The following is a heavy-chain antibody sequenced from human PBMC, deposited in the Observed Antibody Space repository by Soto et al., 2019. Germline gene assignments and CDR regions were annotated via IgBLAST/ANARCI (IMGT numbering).Heavy chain of an antibody. D-gene: IGHD3-3*01. CDR2: IIPIFGTA. Sequence: GASVKVSSKASGGTLRSCSLSWPQQAPGQGLEWMGGIIPIFGTANYAQKFQGRVTITADESTSTAYMELSSLRSEDTAVYYCATTDYDFWSGYSPGRWFDPWGQGTLVTVSS. CDR1: GGTLRSCS. J-gene: IGHJ5*02. CDR3: ATTDYDFWSGYSPGRWFDP. V-gene: IGHV1-69*01.